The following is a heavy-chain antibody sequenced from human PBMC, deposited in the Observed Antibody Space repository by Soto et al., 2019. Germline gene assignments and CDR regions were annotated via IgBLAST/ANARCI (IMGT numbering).Heavy chain of an antibody. D-gene: IGHD7-27*01. CDR1: GGSISSGGYS. CDR2: IYHSGST. V-gene: IGHV4-30-2*01. Sequence: SETLSLTCAVSGGSISSGGYSWSWIRQPPGKGLEWIGYIYHSGSTYYNPSLKSRVTISVDRSKNQFSLKLSSVTAADTAVYYCARASQLGIDPYYYYYGMDVWGQGTTVTVSS. J-gene: IGHJ6*01. CDR3: ARASQLGIDPYYYYYGMDV.